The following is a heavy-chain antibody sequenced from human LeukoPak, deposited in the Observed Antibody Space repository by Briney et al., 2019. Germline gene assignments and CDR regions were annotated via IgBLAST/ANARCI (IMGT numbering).Heavy chain of an antibody. CDR2: ISWDGGST. Sequence: GGSLRLSCAASGFTFDDYTMHWVRQAPGKGLEWVSLISWDGGSTYYADSVKGRFTISRDNSKNSLYLQMNSLRTEDTALYYCAKDRRPRAAYYYTDVWGKGTTVTVSS. J-gene: IGHJ6*03. CDR3: AKDRRPRAAYYYTDV. D-gene: IGHD6-13*01. CDR1: GFTFDDYT. V-gene: IGHV3-43*01.